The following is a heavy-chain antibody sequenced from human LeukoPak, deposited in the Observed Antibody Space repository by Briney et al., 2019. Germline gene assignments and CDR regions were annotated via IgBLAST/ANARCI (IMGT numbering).Heavy chain of an antibody. V-gene: IGHV1-69*06. D-gene: IGHD4-17*01. J-gene: IGHJ5*02. CDR1: GDTFSTYT. CDR3: ARLFSSDYLQRS. CDR2: IIPVFGTV. Sequence: SVKVSCKVSGDTFSTYTISWVRQAPGQGLEWMGGIIPVFGTVNYAQKFQGRVTISADKSTNTAYMDLSSLRSDDTAVYYCARLFSSDYLQRSWGQGTLVTVSS.